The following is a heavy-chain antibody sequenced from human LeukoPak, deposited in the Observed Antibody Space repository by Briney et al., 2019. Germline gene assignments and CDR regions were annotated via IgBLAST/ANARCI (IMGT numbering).Heavy chain of an antibody. CDR1: GFTFSSYG. V-gene: IGHV3-33*01. CDR2: IWYDGSNK. D-gene: IGHD3-10*01. Sequence: GGSLRLSCAASGFTFSSYGVHWVRQAPGKGLEWVAVIWYDGSNKYYADSVKGRFTISRDNSKNTLYLQMNSLRAEDTAVYYCATTSSVVVRGDTFDYWGQGTLVTVSS. CDR3: ATTSSVVVRGDTFDY. J-gene: IGHJ4*02.